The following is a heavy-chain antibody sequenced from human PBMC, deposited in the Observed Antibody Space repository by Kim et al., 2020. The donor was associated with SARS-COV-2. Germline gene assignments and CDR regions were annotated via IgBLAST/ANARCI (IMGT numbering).Heavy chain of an antibody. CDR2: I. J-gene: IGHJ4*02. Sequence: IYWTESVKGRFTITRDNGRNSLYLKMKSLRAEDTAIYYCVIDSRRFRDYDFWGQGTLVTVSS. CDR3: VIDSRRFRDYDF. D-gene: IGHD3-10*01. V-gene: IGHV3-48*03.